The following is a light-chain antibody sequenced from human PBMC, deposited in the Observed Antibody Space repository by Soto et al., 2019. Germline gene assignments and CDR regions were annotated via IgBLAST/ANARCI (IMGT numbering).Light chain of an antibody. CDR1: ESLLFTNGYNY. CDR3: MQGVETPST. CDR2: LGS. Sequence: DIVMTQSPLSLPVTPGEAASISCRSSESLLFTNGYNYLDWYVQKPGQSPQLLIYLGSHRAPGVPDRFSGSGSGTDFTLKISRVEAEDVGFYYCMQGVETPSTFGPGTKVDIK. J-gene: IGKJ3*01. V-gene: IGKV2-28*01.